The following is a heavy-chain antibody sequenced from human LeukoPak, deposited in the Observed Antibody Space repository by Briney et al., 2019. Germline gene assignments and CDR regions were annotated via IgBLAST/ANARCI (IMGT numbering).Heavy chain of an antibody. D-gene: IGHD6-19*01. CDR1: GFTFSNYA. Sequence: GGSLRLSCAASGFTFSNYAMSWVRQAPGKGLEWVSDISGSGGSTYYAGSVKGRFTISRDNSKTTLYLQMNSLRAEDTAVYYCAKEIIAVAGNQHDYWGQGTLVTVSS. J-gene: IGHJ4*02. V-gene: IGHV3-23*01. CDR2: ISGSGGST. CDR3: AKEIIAVAGNQHDY.